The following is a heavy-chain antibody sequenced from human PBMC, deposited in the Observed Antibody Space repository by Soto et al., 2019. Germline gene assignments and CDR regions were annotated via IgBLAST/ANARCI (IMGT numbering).Heavy chain of an antibody. Sequence: SSETLSLTCTVSGDSISSHYWSWIRQPPGKGLEWIGYTSYSGSTNYKPSLKSRVTISLDTSKNQFSLKLSSVTAADTAVYFCARGSILTGYPKYYFDYWGREPWSPSPQ. CDR3: ARGSILTGYPKYYFDY. D-gene: IGHD3-9*01. CDR1: GDSISSHY. V-gene: IGHV4-59*11. CDR2: TSYSGST. J-gene: IGHJ4*02.